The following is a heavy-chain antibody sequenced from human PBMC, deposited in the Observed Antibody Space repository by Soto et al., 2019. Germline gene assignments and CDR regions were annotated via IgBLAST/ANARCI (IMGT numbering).Heavy chain of an antibody. J-gene: IGHJ6*02. Sequence: SETLSLTCTVPGGSISSYYWSWIRQPPGKGLEWIGYIYYSGSTNYNPSLKSRGTISVDTSKNQFSLKLSSVTAADTAVYYCARVTAVAGGYYYGMDVWGQGTTVTVSS. CDR3: ARVTAVAGGYYYGMDV. D-gene: IGHD6-19*01. V-gene: IGHV4-59*01. CDR1: GGSISSYY. CDR2: IYYSGST.